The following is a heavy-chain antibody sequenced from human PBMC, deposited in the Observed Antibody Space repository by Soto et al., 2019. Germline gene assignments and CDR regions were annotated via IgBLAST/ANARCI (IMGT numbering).Heavy chain of an antibody. V-gene: IGHV3-49*03. Sequence: GGSLRLSCTASGFTFGDYATSWFRQAPGKGLEWVGFIRSKAYGGTTEYAASVKGRFTISRDDSKSIAYLQMNSLKTEDTAVYYCTREEDGYNYGMDVWGQGTTVTVSS. J-gene: IGHJ6*02. CDR3: TREEDGYNYGMDV. CDR1: GFTFGDYA. CDR2: IRSKAYGGTT.